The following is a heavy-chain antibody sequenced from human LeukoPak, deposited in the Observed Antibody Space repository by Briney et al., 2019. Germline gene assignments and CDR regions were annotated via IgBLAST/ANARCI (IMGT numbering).Heavy chain of an antibody. V-gene: IGHV4-34*01. CDR1: GGSFSGYY. D-gene: IGHD3-22*01. Sequence: SETLSLTCAVYGGSFSGYYWSWIRQPPGKGLEWIGEINHSGSTNYNPSLKSRVTISVDTSKNQFSLKLSSVTAADTAVYCCARGKNYYDSSGYYYFDYWGQGTLVTVSS. CDR3: ARGKNYYDSSGYYYFDY. CDR2: INHSGST. J-gene: IGHJ4*02.